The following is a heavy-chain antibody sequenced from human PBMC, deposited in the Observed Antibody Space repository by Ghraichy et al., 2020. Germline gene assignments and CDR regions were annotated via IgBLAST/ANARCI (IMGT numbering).Heavy chain of an antibody. V-gene: IGHV3-23*01. CDR2: ISGSAVTT. CDR3: AKAIYSNNGFYGMDV. J-gene: IGHJ6*02. CDR1: GFTFSGYA. Sequence: GGSLRLSCAASGFTFSGYAMSWVRQAPGKGLEWVSLISGSAVTTFYADSVKGRFTISRDNSQNTLYLQMNSLRAGDTALYYCAKAIYSNNGFYGMDVWGQGTTVTVSS. D-gene: IGHD4-11*01.